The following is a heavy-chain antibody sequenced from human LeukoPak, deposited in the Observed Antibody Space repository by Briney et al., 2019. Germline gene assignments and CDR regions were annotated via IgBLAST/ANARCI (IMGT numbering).Heavy chain of an antibody. V-gene: IGHV4-39*01. D-gene: IGHD2-15*01. CDR3: ARVLAYCSGGSCTRGYNCFDP. CDR2: IHYGGSS. CDR1: GGSINSRDYY. Sequence: PSETLSLTCTVSGGSINSRDYYWGWIRRPSGKGLEWIGSIHYGGSSYYNPSLKSRVTISVDTSMNQFSLKLTFVTTADTAVYYCARVLAYCSGGSCTRGYNCFDPWGQGTLVTVTS. J-gene: IGHJ5*02.